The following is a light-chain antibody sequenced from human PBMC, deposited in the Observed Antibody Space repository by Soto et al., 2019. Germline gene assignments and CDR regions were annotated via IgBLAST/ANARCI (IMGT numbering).Light chain of an antibody. CDR3: EQYGSSPQT. V-gene: IGKV3-20*01. CDR2: GAS. Sequence: EIVLTQVVVTLPFSPGRRATVPCXXSQRVSSSYLAWYQQKPGQAPRLLIYGASSRATGIPDRFSGSGSGTDFTLTISRLEPEDFAVYYCEQYGSSPQTFGQGTKVDI. CDR1: QRVSSSY. J-gene: IGKJ1*01.